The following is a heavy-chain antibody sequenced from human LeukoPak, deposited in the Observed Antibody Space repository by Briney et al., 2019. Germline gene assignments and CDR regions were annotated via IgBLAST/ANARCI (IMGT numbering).Heavy chain of an antibody. CDR2: IKQDGSEK. V-gene: IGHV3-7*04. J-gene: IGHJ4*02. CDR3: ARAFLEWLSSSDY. D-gene: IGHD3-3*02. Sequence: PVGSLRLSCAASGFTFSSYWMSWVRQAPGKGLEWVANIKQDGSEKYYVDSVKGRFTISRDNAKNSLYLQMNSLRAEDTAVHYCARAFLEWLSSSDYWGQGTLVTVSS. CDR1: GFTFSSYW.